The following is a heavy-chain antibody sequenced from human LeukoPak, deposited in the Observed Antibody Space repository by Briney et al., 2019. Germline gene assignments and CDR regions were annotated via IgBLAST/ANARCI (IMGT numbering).Heavy chain of an antibody. CDR3: ARVGLGYCSGGSCYSSWFDP. CDR2: INHSGST. V-gene: IGHV4-34*01. Sequence: PSETLSLTCAVYGGSFSGYYWSWIRQPPGKGLEWIGEINHSGSTNYNPSLKSRVTISVDTSKNQFSLKLSSVTAADTAVYYCARVGLGYCSGGSCYSSWFDPWGQGTLVTVSS. J-gene: IGHJ5*02. D-gene: IGHD2-15*01. CDR1: GGSFSGYY.